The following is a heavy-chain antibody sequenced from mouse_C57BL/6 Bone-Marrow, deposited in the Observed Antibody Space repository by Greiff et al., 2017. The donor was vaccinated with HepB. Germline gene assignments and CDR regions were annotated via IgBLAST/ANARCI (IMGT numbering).Heavy chain of an antibody. J-gene: IGHJ4*01. CDR3: ARFYYGNPYAMDY. V-gene: IGHV5-4*03. D-gene: IGHD2-1*01. CDR1: GFTFSSYA. CDR2: ISDGGSYT. Sequence: EVKLMESGGGLVKPGGSLKLSCAASGFTFSSYAMSRVRQTPEKRLEWVATISDGGSYTYYPDNVKGRFTISRDNAKNNLYLQMSHLKSEDTAMYYCARFYYGNPYAMDYWGQGTSVTVSS.